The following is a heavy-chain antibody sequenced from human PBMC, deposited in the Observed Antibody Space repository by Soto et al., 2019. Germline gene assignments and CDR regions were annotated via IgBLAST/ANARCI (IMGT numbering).Heavy chain of an antibody. V-gene: IGHV4-4*02. Sequence: QVQLQESGPGLVKPSGTLSLTCAVSSGSISSSNWWSWVRQPPGKGLEWIGEIYHSGSTNYNPSLTSRVTISVDKSKNQFALKLSSVTAAYTAVYYCASRYSCYDPFDYWGQGTLVTVSS. D-gene: IGHD5-12*01. CDR2: IYHSGST. CDR3: ASRYSCYDPFDY. CDR1: SGSISSSNW. J-gene: IGHJ4*02.